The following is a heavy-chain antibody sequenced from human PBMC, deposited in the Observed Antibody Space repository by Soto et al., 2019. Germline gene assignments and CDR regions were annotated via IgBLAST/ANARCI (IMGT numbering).Heavy chain of an antibody. Sequence: ASVKVSCKASGGTFSSYAISWVRQAPGQGLEWMGGIIPIFGTANYAQKFQGRVTITADESTSTAYMELSSLRSEDTAVYYCATLKNYYCGMDVWGQGTTVTVSS. CDR3: ATLKNYYCGMDV. CDR2: IIPIFGTA. J-gene: IGHJ6*02. CDR1: GGTFSSYA. V-gene: IGHV1-69*13.